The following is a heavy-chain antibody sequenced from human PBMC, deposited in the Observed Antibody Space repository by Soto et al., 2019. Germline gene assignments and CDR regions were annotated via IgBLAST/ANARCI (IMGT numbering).Heavy chain of an antibody. CDR2: ISYDGSNK. J-gene: IGHJ4*02. CDR1: GFTFSSYG. CDR3: AKSVSGWFRFDY. D-gene: IGHD6-19*01. Sequence: ESGGGVVQPGRSLRLSCAASGFTFSSYGMHWVRQAPGKGLEWVAVISYDGSNKYYADSVKGRFTISRDNSKNTLYLQMNSLRAEDTAVYYCAKSVSGWFRFDYWGQGTLVTVSS. V-gene: IGHV3-30*18.